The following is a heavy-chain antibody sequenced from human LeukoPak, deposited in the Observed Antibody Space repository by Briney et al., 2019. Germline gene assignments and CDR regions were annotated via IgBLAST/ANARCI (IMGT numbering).Heavy chain of an antibody. V-gene: IGHV1-2*02. CDR3: ARDGVGGVYGDYGYFDL. CDR1: GYTFTSYY. CDR2: IHPNSGGT. J-gene: IGHJ2*01. D-gene: IGHD4-17*01. Sequence: ASVKVSCKASGYTFTSYYMHWVRQAPGQGLEWMGWIHPNSGGTNYAQKFQGRVTMTRDTSISTAYMELSRLRSDDTAAYYCARDGVGGVYGDYGYFDLWGRGTLVTVSS.